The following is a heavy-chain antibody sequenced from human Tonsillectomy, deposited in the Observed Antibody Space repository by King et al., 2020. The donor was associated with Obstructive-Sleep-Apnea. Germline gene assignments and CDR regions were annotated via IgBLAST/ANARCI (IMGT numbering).Heavy chain of an antibody. D-gene: IGHD2-2*01. Sequence: VQLQQWGAGLLKPSETLSLTCAVYGGSFSGYYWSWIRQPPGKGLEWIGEINHGGSTNYNPSLKSRVTISVDTSKNKFSLRLSSVTAADTPVYYCARGEAGCTSTSCFFWFDPWGQGTLVTVSS. J-gene: IGHJ5*02. CDR2: INHGGST. V-gene: IGHV4-34*01. CDR1: GGSFSGYY. CDR3: ARGEAGCTSTSCFFWFDP.